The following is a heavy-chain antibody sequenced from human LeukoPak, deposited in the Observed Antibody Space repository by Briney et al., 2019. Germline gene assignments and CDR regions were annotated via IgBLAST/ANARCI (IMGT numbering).Heavy chain of an antibody. CDR2: ISGSGGGT. D-gene: IGHD4-17*01. Sequence: GGSLRLSCAASGFTFSSYAMSWVRQAPGKGLEWVSAISGSGGGTYYADSVKGRFTISRDNSKNTLFLQMTSLRAEDTAVYYCAKAPFTVTFYFDYWGQGTPVTVSS. CDR3: AKAPFTVTFYFDY. V-gene: IGHV3-23*01. CDR1: GFTFSSYA. J-gene: IGHJ4*02.